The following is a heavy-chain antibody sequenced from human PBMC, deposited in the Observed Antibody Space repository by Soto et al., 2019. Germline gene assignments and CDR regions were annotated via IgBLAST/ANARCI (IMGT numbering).Heavy chain of an antibody. Sequence: QLQLQESGPGLVKPSETLSLTCSVSDDSINSDKYYWGWIRQPPGKGLEWIGSIYYRGNAYYNPSLQTQVTISLDTSTSQFSLKLNSVTAADSAVYFCARLEGLATISYYFDFWGPGALVTVSS. J-gene: IGHJ4*02. CDR3: ARLEGLATISYYFDF. CDR1: DDSINSDKYY. CDR2: IYYRGNA. V-gene: IGHV4-39*01. D-gene: IGHD5-12*01.